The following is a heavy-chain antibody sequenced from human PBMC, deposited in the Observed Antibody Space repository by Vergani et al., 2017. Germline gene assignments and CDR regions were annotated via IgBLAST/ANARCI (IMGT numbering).Heavy chain of an antibody. D-gene: IGHD2-2*01. Sequence: QVQLQESGPGLVKPSQTLSLTCTVSGGSISSGSYYWSWIRQPAGKGLEWIGRIYTSGSTNYNPSLKSRVTISVDTSKNQFSLKLSSVTAADTAVYYCARDTRGYVKLYYYYYGMDVWGQGTTVTVSS. V-gene: IGHV4-61*02. J-gene: IGHJ6*02. CDR2: IYTSGST. CDR3: ARDTRGYVKLYYYYYGMDV. CDR1: GGSISSGSYY.